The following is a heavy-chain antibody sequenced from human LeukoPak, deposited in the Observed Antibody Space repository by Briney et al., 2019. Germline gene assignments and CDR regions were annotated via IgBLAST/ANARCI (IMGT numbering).Heavy chain of an antibody. J-gene: IGHJ5*02. CDR1: GFIFSNYW. D-gene: IGHD3-16*01. Sequence: GGSLRLSCAASGFIFSNYWMTWVRQAPGKGLEWVANIKQDGSERYYVDSVKGRFTISRDNAKISLYLQMNSLRAEDTAVYYCARYRGSNWLDPWGQGTLVTVSS. CDR2: IKQDGSER. CDR3: ARYRGSNWLDP. V-gene: IGHV3-7*01.